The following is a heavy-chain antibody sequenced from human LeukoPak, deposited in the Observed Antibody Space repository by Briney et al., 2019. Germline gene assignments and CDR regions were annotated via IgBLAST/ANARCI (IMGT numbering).Heavy chain of an antibody. CDR2: ISSSGSGGNT. CDR1: GVTLSSYA. CDR3: ARGGRGSAAVVAPRSFDI. D-gene: IGHD3-22*01. J-gene: IGHJ3*02. V-gene: IGHV3-23*01. Sequence: GGSLRLSCAASGVTLSSYAMSWARQAPGKGLEWVSGISSSGSGGNTYYADSVKGRFTISRDSSKNTLFLHMNTLRAEDSALYYCARGGRGSAAVVAPRSFDIWGQGTMVTVSS.